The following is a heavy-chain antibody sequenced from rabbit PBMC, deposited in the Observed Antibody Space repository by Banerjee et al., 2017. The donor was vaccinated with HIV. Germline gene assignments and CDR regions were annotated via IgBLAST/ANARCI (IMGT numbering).Heavy chain of an antibody. J-gene: IGHJ3*01. V-gene: IGHV1S47*01. D-gene: IGHD4-1*01. CDR2: IDPVVGDT. Sequence: QERLEESGGDLVKPGASLTLSCKASGFDFNKYGVSWVRQAPGKGLEWIGYIDPVVGDTYYATWVNGRFTISSHNAQNTLYLQLNSLTAADTATYFCVRDRNSGWGGATRLDLWGPGTLVTVS. CDR1: GFDFNKYG. CDR3: VRDRNSGWGGATRLDL.